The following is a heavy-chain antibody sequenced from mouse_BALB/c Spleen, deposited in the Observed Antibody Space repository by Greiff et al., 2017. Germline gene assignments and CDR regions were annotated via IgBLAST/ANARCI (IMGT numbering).Heavy chain of an antibody. V-gene: IGHV5-6*01. Sequence: EVQGVESGGDLVKPGGSLKLSCAASGFTFSSYGMSWVRQTPDKRLEWVATISSGGSYTYYPDSVKGRFTISRDNAKNTLYLQMSSLKSEDTAMYYCARRGITTASVYFDYWGQGTTLTVSS. D-gene: IGHD1-2*01. CDR3: ARRGITTASVYFDY. J-gene: IGHJ2*01. CDR1: GFTFSSYG. CDR2: ISSGGSYT.